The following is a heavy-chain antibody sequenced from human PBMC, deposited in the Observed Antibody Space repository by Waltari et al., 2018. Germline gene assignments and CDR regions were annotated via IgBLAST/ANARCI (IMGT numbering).Heavy chain of an antibody. V-gene: IGHV3-49*04. CDR3: SRVSVFAFDV. J-gene: IGHJ3*01. CDR2: VTSKPYGEAT. CDR1: GFTFGDYS. Sequence: EVQVVESGGGLVQPGRSLRLSCATSGFTFGDYSMTWVRQAPGKGLEWAAFVTSKPYGEATEYAASVKGRFTVSRDDAEGIAYLQMNGLKPEDTAVYYCSRVSVFAFDVWGRGTMITVSS.